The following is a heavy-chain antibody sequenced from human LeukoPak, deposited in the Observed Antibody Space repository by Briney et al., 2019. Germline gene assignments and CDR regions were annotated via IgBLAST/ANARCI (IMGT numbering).Heavy chain of an antibody. V-gene: IGHV4-34*01. CDR1: GGSFSGYC. CDR3: ARGLSGGRFLEWLRNWFDP. Sequence: SETLSLTCAVYGGSFSGYCWSWIRQPPGKGLEWIGEINHSGSTNYNPSLKSRVTISVDTSKNQFSLKLSSVTAADTAVYYCARGLSGGRFLEWLRNWFDPWGQGTLVTVSS. D-gene: IGHD3-3*01. J-gene: IGHJ5*02. CDR2: INHSGST.